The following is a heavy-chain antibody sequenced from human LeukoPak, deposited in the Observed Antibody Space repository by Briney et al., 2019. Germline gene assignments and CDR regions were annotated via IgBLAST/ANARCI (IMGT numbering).Heavy chain of an antibody. CDR2: IYYSGST. CDR3: ARARIGSSGWFDS. V-gene: IGHV4-59*01. CDR1: GGSITDYY. J-gene: IGHJ5*01. D-gene: IGHD6-19*01. Sequence: SETLSLTCTVSGGSITDYYWTWIRQPPGNGLEWIGYIYYSGSTNYNPSLGGRITISVDTSKNQFSLRLSSVTAADTAIYYCARARIGSSGWFDSWGQGTLVTVSS.